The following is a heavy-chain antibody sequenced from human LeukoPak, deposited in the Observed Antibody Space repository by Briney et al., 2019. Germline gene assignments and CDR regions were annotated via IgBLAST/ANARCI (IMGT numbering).Heavy chain of an antibody. Sequence: PSETLSLTCTVSGGSISSDHWSWIRQPPGKGLEWVAYIFYSGSTNYNPSLKSRVTISVDTSKNQFSLKLSSVTAADTAVYYCAGGGFVGDSDAFDIWGQGTMVTVSS. CDR3: AGGGFVGDSDAFDI. CDR2: IFYSGST. CDR1: GGSISSDH. J-gene: IGHJ3*02. D-gene: IGHD2-15*01. V-gene: IGHV4-59*01.